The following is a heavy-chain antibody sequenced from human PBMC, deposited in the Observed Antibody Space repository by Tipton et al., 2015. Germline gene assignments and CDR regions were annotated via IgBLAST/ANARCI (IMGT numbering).Heavy chain of an antibody. Sequence: TLSLTCTVSGVSISDFRWNWIRQPPGKGLEWIGHVYYFGDTDYNPALGSRVTISLDTSTSQLSLELSSLTAADTAVYYCARDYDAAFDYWGQGTLVTVSS. J-gene: IGHJ4*02. CDR2: VYYFGDT. D-gene: IGHD3-22*01. CDR1: GVSISDFR. V-gene: IGHV4-59*01. CDR3: ARDYDAAFDY.